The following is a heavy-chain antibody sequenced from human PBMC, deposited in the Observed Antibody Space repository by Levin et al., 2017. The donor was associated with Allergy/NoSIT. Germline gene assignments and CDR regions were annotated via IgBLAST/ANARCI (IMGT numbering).Heavy chain of an antibody. Sequence: PSQTLSLPCGVSGDSVPNNEYYWGWIRQPPGKRLEWIASIYYSGIAYYNPSLKSRVAISVDTSNNQISLSLASVTAADTAVYYCVRVFLTGYKYYFDSWGQGTLVTVSS. CDR2: IYYSGIA. V-gene: IGHV4-39*01. J-gene: IGHJ4*02. CDR1: GDSVPNNEYY. D-gene: IGHD3-9*01. CDR3: VRVFLTGYKYYFDS.